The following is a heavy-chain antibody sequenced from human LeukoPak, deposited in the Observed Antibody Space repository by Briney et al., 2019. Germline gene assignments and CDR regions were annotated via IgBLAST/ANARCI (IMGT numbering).Heavy chain of an antibody. CDR2: IYYSGST. D-gene: IGHD5-18*01. J-gene: IGHJ4*02. CDR3: AREEGQLWQYFDY. Sequence: SETLSLTYTVSGGSISSSSYYWGWIRQPPGKGLEWIGSIYYSGSTYYNPSLKSRVTISVDTSKNQFSLKLSSVTAADTAVYYCAREEGQLWQYFDYWGQGTLVTVSS. V-gene: IGHV4-39*07. CDR1: GGSISSSSYY.